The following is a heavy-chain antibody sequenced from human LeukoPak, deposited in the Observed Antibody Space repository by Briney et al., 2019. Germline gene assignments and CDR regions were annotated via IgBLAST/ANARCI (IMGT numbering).Heavy chain of an antibody. CDR1: GGSISSSSYY. Sequence: SETLSLTCTVSGGSISSSSYYWGWIRQPPGKGLEWIGSIYYSGSTYYNPSLKSRVTISVDTSKNQFSLKLSSVTAADTAVYYCASGKRITMVRGVIQGYDFDYWGQGTLVTVSS. J-gene: IGHJ4*02. D-gene: IGHD3-10*01. V-gene: IGHV4-39*01. CDR2: IYYSGST. CDR3: ASGKRITMVRGVIQGYDFDY.